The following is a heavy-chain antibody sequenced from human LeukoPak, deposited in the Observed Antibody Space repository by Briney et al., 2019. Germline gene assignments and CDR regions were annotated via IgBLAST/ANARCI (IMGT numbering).Heavy chain of an antibody. D-gene: IGHD6-19*01. V-gene: IGHV7-4-1*02. CDR2: INTNTGNP. J-gene: IGHJ6*02. CDR3: ARDGVYSSGWYADYYYGMDV. CDR1: GYTSTSYA. Sequence: ASVKVSCKASGYTSTSYAMNWVRQAPGQGLEWMGWINTNTGNPTYAQGFTGRFVFSLDTSVSTAYLQISSLKAEDTAVYYCARDGVYSSGWYADYYYGMDVWGQGTTVTVSS.